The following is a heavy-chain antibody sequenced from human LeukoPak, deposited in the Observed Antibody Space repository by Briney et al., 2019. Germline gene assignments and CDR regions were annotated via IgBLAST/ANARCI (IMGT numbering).Heavy chain of an antibody. CDR3: ARGSGWFYY. CDR2: IYTSGST. J-gene: IGHJ4*02. D-gene: IGHD6-19*01. V-gene: IGHV4-4*09. CDR1: GGSISSYY. Sequence: SETLSLTCTVSGGSISSYYWSWLRQPPGKGLDWIGYIYTSGSTNYNPSLKSRVTMSVDTSKNQFSLKLSSVTTADTAVYYCARGSGWFYYWGQGTLATVSS.